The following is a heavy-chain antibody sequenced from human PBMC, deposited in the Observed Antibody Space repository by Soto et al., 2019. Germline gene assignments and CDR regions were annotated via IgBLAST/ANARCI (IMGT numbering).Heavy chain of an antibody. V-gene: IGHV3-23*01. CDR3: AKPNYDFWSGPINWFDP. Sequence: TGGSLRLSCAASGFTFSSYAMSWVRQAPRKGLEWVSAISGSGGSTYYADSVKGRFTISRDNSKNTLYLQMNSLRAEDTAVYYCAKPNYDFWSGPINWFDPWGQGTLVTVSS. D-gene: IGHD3-3*01. J-gene: IGHJ5*02. CDR2: ISGSGGST. CDR1: GFTFSSYA.